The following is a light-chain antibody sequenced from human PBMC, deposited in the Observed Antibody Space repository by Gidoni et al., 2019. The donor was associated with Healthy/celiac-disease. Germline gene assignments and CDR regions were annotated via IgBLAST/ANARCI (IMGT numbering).Light chain of an antibody. CDR3: CSSAGSSTLV. J-gene: IGLJ2*01. CDR1: SSDVGSYNL. CDR2: EVS. Sequence: QSALTQPASVSGSPGQSITISCTGTSSDVGSYNLVSLYQQPPGKAPKLMIYEVSKRPSGVSNRFSGSKSGNTASLTISGLQAEDEADYYCCSSAGSSTLVFGGGTKLTVL. V-gene: IGLV2-23*02.